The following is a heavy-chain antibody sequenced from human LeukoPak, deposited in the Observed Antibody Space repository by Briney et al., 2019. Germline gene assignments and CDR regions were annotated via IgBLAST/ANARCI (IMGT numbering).Heavy chain of an antibody. Sequence: PGGSLRLSCAASGFTFDDYDMNWVRQAPGKGLEWVSGINWNGDTTGYADSLKGRFTISRDNSKNTLYLQMNSLRAEDTAVYYCASSTVTTPPHYWGQGTLVTVSS. CDR1: GFTFDDYD. CDR2: INWNGDTT. V-gene: IGHV3-20*04. CDR3: ASSTVTTPPHY. D-gene: IGHD4-17*01. J-gene: IGHJ4*02.